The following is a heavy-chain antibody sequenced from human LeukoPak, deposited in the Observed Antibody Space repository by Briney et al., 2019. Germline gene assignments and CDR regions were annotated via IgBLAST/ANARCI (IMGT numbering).Heavy chain of an antibody. CDR3: ARGVGIYYDSSVSAFDI. CDR1: GGSFSGYY. V-gene: IGHV4-59*01. J-gene: IGHJ3*02. Sequence: PSETLSLTCAVYGGSFSGYYWSWIRQPPGKGLEWIGYIYYSGSTNYNPSLKSRVTISVDTSKNQFSLKLSSVTAADTAVYYCARGVGIYYDSSVSAFDIWGQGTMVTVSS. CDR2: IYYSGST. D-gene: IGHD3-22*01.